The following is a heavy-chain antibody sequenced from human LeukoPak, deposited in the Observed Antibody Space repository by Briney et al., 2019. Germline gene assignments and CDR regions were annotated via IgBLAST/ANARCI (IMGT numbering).Heavy chain of an antibody. V-gene: IGHV3-30*03. CDR2: ISYDGSNK. D-gene: IGHD2-2*01. CDR3: TRPESSSSLACDH. CDR1: GFTFSSYS. Sequence: GGSLRLSCAASGFTFSSYSMNWVRQAPGKGLEWVAVISYDGSNKYYADSVKGRFTISRDNAKNTLYLQMNSLRAEDTAVYYCTRPESSSSLACDHWGQGTLVTVSS. J-gene: IGHJ4*02.